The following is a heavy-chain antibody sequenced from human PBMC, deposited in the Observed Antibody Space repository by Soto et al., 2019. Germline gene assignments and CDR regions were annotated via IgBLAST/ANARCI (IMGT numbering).Heavy chain of an antibody. CDR1: GFFFSSYT. J-gene: IGHJ4*02. V-gene: IGHV3-23*01. CDR3: AKARDQQWVRLPFYY. Sequence: EVQLLESGGGLVQPGGSLRLSCVGSGFFFSSYTMTWVRQAPGKGLEWVSSFSATSENTYYADSARGRFTISRDNSKNTLFLQMNSLTAEDTAMYYCAKARDQQWVRLPFYYWGQGILVIVSS. CDR2: FSATSENT. D-gene: IGHD6-19*01.